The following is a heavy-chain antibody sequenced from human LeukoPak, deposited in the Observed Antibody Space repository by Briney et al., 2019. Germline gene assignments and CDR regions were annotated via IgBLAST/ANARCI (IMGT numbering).Heavy chain of an antibody. CDR1: GFTFSSYW. D-gene: IGHD3-22*01. CDR2: INSDGSST. V-gene: IGHV3-74*01. J-gene: IGHJ4*02. Sequence: PGGFLRLSCAASGFTFSSYWMHWVRQAPGKGLVWVSRINSDGSSTSYADSVKGRFTISRDNAKNTLYLQMNSLRAEDTAVYYCASGRPNDYDNHFDYWGQGTLVTVSS. CDR3: ASGRPNDYDNHFDY.